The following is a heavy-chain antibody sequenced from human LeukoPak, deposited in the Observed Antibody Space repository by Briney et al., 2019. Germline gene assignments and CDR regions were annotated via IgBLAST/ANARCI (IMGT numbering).Heavy chain of an antibody. D-gene: IGHD1-7*01. CDR3: ARLRYNWNYGLFDY. V-gene: IGHV4-39*01. J-gene: IGHJ4*02. Sequence: ASETLSLTCTVSGASISSSNYYWGWIRQTPGKGLEWIGDIFYSGSTHCNPSLKSRITMSVDTSKIQFSLKLNSMTAADTAVYYCARLRYNWNYGLFDYWGQGSLVTVSS. CDR2: IFYSGST. CDR1: GASISSSNYY.